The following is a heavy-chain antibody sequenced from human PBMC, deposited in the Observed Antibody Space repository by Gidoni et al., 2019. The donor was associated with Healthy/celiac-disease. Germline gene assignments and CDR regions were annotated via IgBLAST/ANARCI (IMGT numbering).Heavy chain of an antibody. CDR3: AKVRGGLWFSEFDY. V-gene: IGHV3-9*01. D-gene: IGHD3-10*01. J-gene: IGHJ4*02. CDR2: ISWNSGSI. CDR1: GFTFDDYA. Sequence: EVQLVVSGGGLVQPGRSLRLSCAASGFTFDDYAMHWVRQAPGKGLEWVSGISWNSGSIGYADSVKGRFTISRDNAKNSLYLQMNSLRAEDTALYYCAKVRGGLWFSEFDYWGQGTLVTVSS.